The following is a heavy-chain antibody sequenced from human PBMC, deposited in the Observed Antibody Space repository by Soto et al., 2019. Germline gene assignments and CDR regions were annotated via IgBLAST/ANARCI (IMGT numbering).Heavy chain of an antibody. Sequence: ASVKVSCKASGYTFTGYYMHWVRQAPGQGLEWMGWINPNSGGTNYAQKFQGRVTMTRDTSISTAYMELSRLRSDDTAVYYGARDLTGYSYGDAFDIWGQGTMVTVSS. D-gene: IGHD5-18*01. J-gene: IGHJ3*02. CDR1: GYTFTGYY. CDR3: ARDLTGYSYGDAFDI. CDR2: INPNSGGT. V-gene: IGHV1-2*02.